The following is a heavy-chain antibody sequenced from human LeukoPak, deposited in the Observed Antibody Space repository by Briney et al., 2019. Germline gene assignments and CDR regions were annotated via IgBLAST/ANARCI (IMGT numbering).Heavy chain of an antibody. CDR1: GFTFSSYS. D-gene: IGHD6-19*01. J-gene: IGHJ4*02. V-gene: IGHV3-21*01. Sequence: GGSLRLSCAASGFTFSSYSMNWVRQTPGKGLEWVSSISSGSDYIYIADSVKGRFSVSRDNAKNSLYMQMNSLRAGDTAVYYCARDRPEGRAVAAAFDYWGQGTLVTVSS. CDR3: ARDRPEGRAVAAAFDY. CDR2: ISSGSDYI.